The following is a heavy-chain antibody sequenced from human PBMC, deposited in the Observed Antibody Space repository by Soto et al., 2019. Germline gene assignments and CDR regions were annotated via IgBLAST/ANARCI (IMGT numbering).Heavy chain of an antibody. CDR2: MNPNSGNT. CDR3: ARSVEWLASFDY. J-gene: IGHJ4*02. D-gene: IGHD6-19*01. CDR1: GYTFTRYD. Sequence: ASVKVSCKASGYTFTRYDINWGRQATGQGLEWMGWMNPNSGNTGYAQKFQGRVTMTRNTSISTAYMELSSLRSEDTAVYYCARSVEWLASFDYWGQGTLVTVSS. V-gene: IGHV1-8*01.